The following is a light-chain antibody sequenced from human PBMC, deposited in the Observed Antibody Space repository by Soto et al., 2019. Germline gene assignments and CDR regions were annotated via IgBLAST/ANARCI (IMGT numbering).Light chain of an antibody. Sequence: QSALPQPASVSGSPGQSITISCSGTSSDVGGYNYVCWYQQHPGKAPKLMIYDVDNRPSGVSNRFSGSRSGNTASLTISGLQAEEEADYYCSSYTSSNTVVFGGGTKVTVL. V-gene: IGLV2-14*01. CDR1: SSDVGGYNY. CDR2: DVD. J-gene: IGLJ2*01. CDR3: SSYTSSNTVV.